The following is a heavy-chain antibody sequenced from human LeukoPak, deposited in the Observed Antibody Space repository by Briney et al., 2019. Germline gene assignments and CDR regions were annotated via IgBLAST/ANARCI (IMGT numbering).Heavy chain of an antibody. CDR1: GFSFRNYW. CDR2: INPDGSEI. Sequence: GGSLRLSCAAAGFSFRNYWMTWVRQAPGKGLEWVANINPDGSEIFYVDSVKGRFTISKDNAKNSLYLQMNSLRAEDTAVYYCARADFGYYYQNWGQGTLVTVSS. V-gene: IGHV3-7*03. CDR3: ARADFGYYYQN. D-gene: IGHD3-22*01. J-gene: IGHJ4*02.